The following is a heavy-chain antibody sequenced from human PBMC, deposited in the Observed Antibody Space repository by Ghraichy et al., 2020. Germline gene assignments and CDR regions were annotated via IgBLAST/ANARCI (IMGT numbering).Heavy chain of an antibody. CDR2: ISGRGGST. CDR3: ANFGFQDFWSVPYFDY. CDR1: GFTFSSYA. D-gene: IGHD3-3*01. V-gene: IGHV3-23*01. J-gene: IGHJ4*02. Sequence: LSLTCAASGFTFSSYAMSWVRQAPGKGLEWVSAISGRGGSTYYADSVKGRFTISRDNSKNTLYLQMNSLRAEDTAVYYCANFGFQDFWSVPYFDYWGQGTLVTVSS.